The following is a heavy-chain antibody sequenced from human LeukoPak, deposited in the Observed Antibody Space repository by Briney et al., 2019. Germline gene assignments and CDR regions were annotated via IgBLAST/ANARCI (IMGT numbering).Heavy chain of an antibody. V-gene: IGHV1-8*01. CDR3: VRGPPNWGYDY. J-gene: IGHJ4*02. CDR2: MSPSSGNT. CDR1: GYTFTSYD. D-gene: IGHD7-27*01. Sequence: ASVKVSCKASGYTFTSYDINWVRQATGQGPEWMGWMSPSSGNTGYAQKFQGRVTMTRSTSMSTAYMELSSLRSEDTAVYYCVRGPPNWGYDYWGQGTLVTVSS.